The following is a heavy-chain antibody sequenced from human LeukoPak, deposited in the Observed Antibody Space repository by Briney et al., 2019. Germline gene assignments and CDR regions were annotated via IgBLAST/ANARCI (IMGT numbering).Heavy chain of an antibody. CDR3: ARDLAVAGMYNWFDP. CDR2: IYYSGST. CDR1: GGSINSGGYS. D-gene: IGHD6-19*01. V-gene: IGHV4-30-4*07. Sequence: SETLSLTCAVSGGSINSGGYSWSWIRQPPGKRLEWIGYIYYSGSTYYNPSLKSRVTISVDTSKNQFSLRLSSVTAADTAVYYCARDLAVAGMYNWFDPWGQGTLVTVSS. J-gene: IGHJ5*02.